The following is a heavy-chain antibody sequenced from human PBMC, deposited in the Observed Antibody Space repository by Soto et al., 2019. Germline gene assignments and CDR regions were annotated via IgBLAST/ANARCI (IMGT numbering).Heavy chain of an antibody. V-gene: IGHV4-31*03. D-gene: IGHD1-1*01. CDR3: ASGHDAYKVRY. J-gene: IGHJ4*02. Sequence: QVQLQESGPGLVKPSQTLSLTCTVSGGSISSGGTGSYWTWIRQLPGKGLEWIGYIYYTGNTSSNPSLKSRPTISIDTSENQFSLKLTSVTAADTAVYFCASGHDAYKVRYWGQGTLVTVSS. CDR1: GGSISSGGTGSY. CDR2: IYYTGNT.